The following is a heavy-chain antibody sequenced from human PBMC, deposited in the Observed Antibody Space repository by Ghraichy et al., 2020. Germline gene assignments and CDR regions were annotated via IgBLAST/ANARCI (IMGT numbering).Heavy chain of an antibody. Sequence: SQTLSLTCAISGDSVSSNSAAWNCVRQSPSRGLEWLGRTYYRSKWYNDYAVSVKSRITIKPDTSQNQFSLQLNSVTPEDTAVYYCSRDQGGFDYWGQGTLVTVSS. V-gene: IGHV6-1*01. CDR3: SRDQGGFDY. CDR1: GDSVSSNSAA. J-gene: IGHJ4*02. CDR2: TYYRSKWYN.